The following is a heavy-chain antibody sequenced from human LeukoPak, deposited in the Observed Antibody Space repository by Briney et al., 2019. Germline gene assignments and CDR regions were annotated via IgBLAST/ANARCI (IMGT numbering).Heavy chain of an antibody. J-gene: IGHJ4*02. Sequence: DFVKGRFTISRDDSKNTLYLQMNSLRAENTAVYYCARGKYYYDSTGYYPGGDYWDQGTLVTVSS. V-gene: IGHV3-30*01. D-gene: IGHD3-22*01. CDR3: ARGKYYYDSTGYYPGGDY.